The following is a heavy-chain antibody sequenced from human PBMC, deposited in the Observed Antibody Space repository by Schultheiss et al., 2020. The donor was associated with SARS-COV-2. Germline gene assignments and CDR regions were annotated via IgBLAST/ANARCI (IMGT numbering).Heavy chain of an antibody. CDR2: VYYSRST. CDR3: ARRIVVVTATLLDAFDI. J-gene: IGHJ3*02. D-gene: IGHD2-21*02. CDR1: GGSVSTYY. V-gene: IGHV4-59*02. Sequence: SETLSLTCSVSGGSVSTYYWSWVRQPPGKPLEWIGYVYYSRSTNYKSSLKSRVTMSVDRSKNQFSLNLTSVTAADTAVYYCARRIVVVTATLLDAFDIWGQGTMVTVSS.